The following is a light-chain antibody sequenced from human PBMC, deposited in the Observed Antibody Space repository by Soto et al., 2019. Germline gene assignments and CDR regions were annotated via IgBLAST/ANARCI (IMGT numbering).Light chain of an antibody. V-gene: IGKV3-11*01. CDR2: DAS. CDR1: QSVSNS. CDR3: QQRSNWPLLT. J-gene: IGKJ4*01. Sequence: EIVLTQSPATLSLSPGERATLSCRASQSVSNSLAWYQQKPGQAPRLLIHDASNRATGIPARFSGSGSGTDFPLTISSREPEDFAVYYCQQRSNWPLLTFGGGTKVEIK.